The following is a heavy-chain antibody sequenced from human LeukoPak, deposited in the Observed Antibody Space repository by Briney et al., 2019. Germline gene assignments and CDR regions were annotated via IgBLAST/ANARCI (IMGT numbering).Heavy chain of an antibody. Sequence: KPGGSLRLSCAASGFTFSSYSMNWVRQAPGKGLEWVSSISSSSSYIYYADSVKGRFTISRDNAKNSLYLQMNSLRAEDTAVYYCAGGLRWIQLWPGDYWGQGTLVTVSS. D-gene: IGHD5-18*01. J-gene: IGHJ4*02. CDR1: GFTFSSYS. V-gene: IGHV3-21*01. CDR3: AGGLRWIQLWPGDY. CDR2: ISSSSSYI.